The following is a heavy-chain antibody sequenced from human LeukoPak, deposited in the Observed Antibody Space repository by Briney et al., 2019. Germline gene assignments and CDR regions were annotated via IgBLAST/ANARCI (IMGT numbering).Heavy chain of an antibody. CDR1: GYTFTSYD. Sequence: ASVKVSCKASGYTFTSYDINWVRQATGQGLEWMGWMNPNSGNTGYAQKFQGRVTMTRNTSISTAYMELSSLRSEDTAVYYCARGAYYYGSGSYYTNWGQGTLVTVSS. V-gene: IGHV1-8*01. J-gene: IGHJ4*02. D-gene: IGHD3-10*01. CDR2: MNPNSGNT. CDR3: ARGAYYYGSGSYYTN.